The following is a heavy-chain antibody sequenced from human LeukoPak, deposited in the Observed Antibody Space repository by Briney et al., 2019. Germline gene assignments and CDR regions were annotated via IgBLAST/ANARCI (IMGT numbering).Heavy chain of an antibody. V-gene: IGHV3-30-3*01. CDR1: GFTFSSYA. Sequence: PGGSLRLSCAASGFTFSSYAMHWVRQAPGKGLEWVAVISYDGSNKYYADSVKGRFTISRGNSKNTLYLQMNSLRAEDTAVYYCARDLFGSSSWYVMIDYWGQGTLVTVSS. D-gene: IGHD6-13*01. CDR3: ARDLFGSSSWYVMIDY. J-gene: IGHJ4*02. CDR2: ISYDGSNK.